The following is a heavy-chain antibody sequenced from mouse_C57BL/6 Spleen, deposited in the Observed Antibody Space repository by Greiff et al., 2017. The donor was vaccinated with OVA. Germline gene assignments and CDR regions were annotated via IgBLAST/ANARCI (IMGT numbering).Heavy chain of an antibody. V-gene: IGHV14-1*01. Sequence: VQLQQSGAELVRPGASVKLSCTASGFNINDYYMHWVKQRPEQGLEWIGRIDPEDGDTEYAPKFQGKATMTADTSSNTAYLQLSSLTSEDTAVYYCTTGRDYGSSPWFAYWGQGTLVTVSA. CDR3: TTGRDYGSSPWFAY. CDR1: GFNINDYY. J-gene: IGHJ3*01. D-gene: IGHD1-1*01. CDR2: IDPEDGDT.